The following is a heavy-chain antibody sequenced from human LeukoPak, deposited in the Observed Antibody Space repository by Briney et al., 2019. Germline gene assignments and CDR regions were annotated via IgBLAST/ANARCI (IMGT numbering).Heavy chain of an antibody. CDR2: IIPIFGTA. CDR3: ARGYCGGDCYPRRVVHDAFDI. V-gene: IGHV1-69*05. J-gene: IGHJ3*02. CDR1: GGTFNSYA. Sequence: VASVKVSCKASGGTFNSYAISWVRQAPGQGLEWMGGIIPIFGTANYAQKFQGRVTITTDESTSTAYMELSSLRSEDTAVYYCARGYCGGDCYPRRVVHDAFDIWGQGTMATVSS. D-gene: IGHD2-21*02.